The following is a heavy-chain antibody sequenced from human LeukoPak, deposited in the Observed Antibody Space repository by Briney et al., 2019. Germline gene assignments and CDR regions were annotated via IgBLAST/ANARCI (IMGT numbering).Heavy chain of an antibody. CDR1: GFTFSSYG. CDR2: IWYDGSNK. J-gene: IGHJ6*02. CDR3: ARGIGAYYDPYYGMDV. Sequence: GGSLRLSCAASGFTFSSYGMHWVRQASGKGLEWVAVIWYDGSNKYYADSVKGRFTISRDNSKNTLYLQMNSLRAEDTAVYYCARGIGAYYDPYYGMDVWGQGTTVTVSS. D-gene: IGHD3-3*01. V-gene: IGHV3-33*08.